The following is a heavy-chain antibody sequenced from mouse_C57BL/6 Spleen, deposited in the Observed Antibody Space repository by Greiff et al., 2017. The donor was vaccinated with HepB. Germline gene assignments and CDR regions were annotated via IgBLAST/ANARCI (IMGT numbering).Heavy chain of an antibody. D-gene: IGHD1-1*01. CDR2: ISDGGSYT. Sequence: EVNLVESGGGLVKPGGSLKLSCAASGFTFSSYAMSWVRQTPEKRLEWVATISDGGSYTYYPDNVKGRFTISRDNAKNNLYLQMSHLKSEDTAMYYCARAPHYYGSSYPFAYWGQGTLVTVSA. V-gene: IGHV5-4*03. CDR1: GFTFSSYA. CDR3: ARAPHYYGSSYPFAY. J-gene: IGHJ3*01.